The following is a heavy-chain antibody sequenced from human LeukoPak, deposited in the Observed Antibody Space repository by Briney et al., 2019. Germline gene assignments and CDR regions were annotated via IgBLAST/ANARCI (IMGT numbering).Heavy chain of an antibody. CDR1: GGSISSSSYY. V-gene: IGHV4-39*07. J-gene: IGHJ5*01. CDR2: MFYSGNT. CDR3: ARDQEHCSSTSCYPYWYDS. D-gene: IGHD2-2*01. Sequence: SETLSLTCTVSGGSISSSSYYWGWIRQPAGKGLEWIGRMFYSGNTDYNPSLKSRLTMSIDTSKNQFSLKLSSVTAADTAVYFCARDQEHCSSTSCYPYWYDSWGQGTLVTVSS.